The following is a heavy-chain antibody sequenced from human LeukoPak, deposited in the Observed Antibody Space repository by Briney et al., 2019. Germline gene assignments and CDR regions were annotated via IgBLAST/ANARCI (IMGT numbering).Heavy chain of an antibody. CDR3: ARDYGPGSYNGGWFDP. Sequence: ASVKVSCKASGYTFTRHGISWVRQAPGQGLEWMGWISAYNGNTNFAQKVQGRVTMTTDTSTSTAYMELRSLRSDDTAVYYCARDYGPGSYNGGWFDPWGQGTLVSVSS. V-gene: IGHV1-18*01. D-gene: IGHD3-10*01. CDR1: GYTFTRHG. CDR2: ISAYNGNT. J-gene: IGHJ5*02.